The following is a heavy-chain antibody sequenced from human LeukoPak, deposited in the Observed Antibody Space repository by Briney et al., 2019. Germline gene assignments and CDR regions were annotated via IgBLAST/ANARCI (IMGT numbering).Heavy chain of an antibody. CDR3: AKGIEAFDY. D-gene: IGHD2-15*01. V-gene: IGHV3-30*18. J-gene: IGHJ4*02. CDR2: ISYDGSNK. Sequence: GGSLRLSCAASGFTFSSYGMRWVRQAPGKGLEWVAVISYDGSNKYYADSVKGRFTISRDNSKNTLYLQMNSLRAEDTAVYYCAKGIEAFDYWGQGTLVTVSS. CDR1: GFTFSSYG.